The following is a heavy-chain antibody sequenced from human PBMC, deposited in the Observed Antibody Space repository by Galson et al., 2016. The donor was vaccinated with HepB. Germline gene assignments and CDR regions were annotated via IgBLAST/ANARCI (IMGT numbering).Heavy chain of an antibody. CDR1: RFTFSSYS. CDR3: ARVRCSTFRCQNWFDP. J-gene: IGHJ5*02. V-gene: IGHV3-21*01. Sequence: SLRLSCAASRFTFSSYSMNWVRQAPGKGLEWISSITSRSNYRYYADSVKGRFTISRDNTKNSLYLQMNSLRAEDTAVYYCARVRCSTFRCQNWFDPWGQGTLVTVSS. CDR2: ITSRSNYR. D-gene: IGHD2/OR15-2a*01.